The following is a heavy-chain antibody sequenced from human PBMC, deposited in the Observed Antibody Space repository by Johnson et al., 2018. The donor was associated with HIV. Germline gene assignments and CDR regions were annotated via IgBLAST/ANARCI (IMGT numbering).Heavy chain of an antibody. D-gene: IGHD3-10*01. CDR2: IRYDGSTK. CDR3: AKGRSGGSGAFDI. CDR1: GFTFSSYG. Sequence: QVQLVESGGGVVQPGGSLRLSCAASGFTFSSYGMHWVRQAPGKGLEWVAFIRYDGSTKYYADSVKGRFSISRDNSKNTLYVQMNRLRTEDTAVYFCAKGRSGGSGAFDIWGQGTMVTVSS. J-gene: IGHJ3*02. V-gene: IGHV3-30*02.